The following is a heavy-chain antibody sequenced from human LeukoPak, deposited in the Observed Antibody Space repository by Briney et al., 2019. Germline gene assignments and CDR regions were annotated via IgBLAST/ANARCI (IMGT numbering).Heavy chain of an antibody. V-gene: IGHV1-2*02. CDR1: GYTFTGYY. Sequence: GASVKVSCKASGYTFTGYYMHWVRQAPGQGLEWMGWINPNSGGTNYAQKFQGRVTMTRDTSISTAYMELSRLGSDDTAVYYCARGMDIVVVPAAIPFDYWGQGTLVTVSS. CDR3: ARGMDIVVVPAAIPFDY. CDR2: INPNSGGT. J-gene: IGHJ4*02. D-gene: IGHD2-2*03.